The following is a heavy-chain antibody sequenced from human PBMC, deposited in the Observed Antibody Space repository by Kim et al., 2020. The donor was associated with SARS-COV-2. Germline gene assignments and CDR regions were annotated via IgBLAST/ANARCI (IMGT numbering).Heavy chain of an antibody. Sequence: GGSLRLSCTASGFTFGDYAMSWVRQAPGKGLEWVGFIRSKAYGGTTEYAASVKGRFTISRDDSKSIAYLQMNSLKTEDTAVYYCTRERLTTVTTRGWFDPWGQGTLVTVSS. D-gene: IGHD4-17*01. J-gene: IGHJ5*02. V-gene: IGHV3-49*04. CDR2: IRSKAYGGTT. CDR1: GFTFGDYA. CDR3: TRERLTTVTTRGWFDP.